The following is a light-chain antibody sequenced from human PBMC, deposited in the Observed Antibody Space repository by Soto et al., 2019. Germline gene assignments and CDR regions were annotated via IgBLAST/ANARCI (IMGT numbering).Light chain of an antibody. CDR1: SSNIGSKT. V-gene: IGLV1-44*01. J-gene: IGLJ3*02. CDR2: SNN. Sequence: QSVLTQPHSASGTPGQRVTISCSGSSSNIGSKTVNWYQQLPGTAPKLLIYSNNQRPSGVPDRFSGSKSGTSASLAISGLQSEDEADYHCAAWDDSLNGQVFGGGTKLTVL. CDR3: AAWDDSLNGQV.